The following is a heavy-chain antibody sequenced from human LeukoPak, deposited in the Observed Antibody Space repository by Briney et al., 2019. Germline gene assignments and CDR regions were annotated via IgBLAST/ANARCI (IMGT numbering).Heavy chain of an antibody. CDR2: INHSGST. Sequence: SETLSLTCAVYGGSFSGYYWSWIRQPPGEGLEWIGEINHSGSTSYNPSLKSRVTISVDTSKNQFSLKLSSVTAADTAVYYCARSTGVVVPAVDVWGQGTTVTVSS. V-gene: IGHV4-34*01. J-gene: IGHJ6*02. D-gene: IGHD2-2*01. CDR3: ARSTGVVVPAVDV. CDR1: GGSFSGYY.